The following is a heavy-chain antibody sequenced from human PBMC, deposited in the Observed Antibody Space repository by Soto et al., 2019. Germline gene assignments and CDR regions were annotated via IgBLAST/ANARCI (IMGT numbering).Heavy chain of an antibody. J-gene: IGHJ6*02. Sequence: QIQLMQSGAEVKKPGDSVKVSCKASGYTFTSDGIHWVRQAPGQRLEWTGWINAGNGNTKYSEKFQGRVTITRDTSASTAYLELSSLRSEDTAVYYCARDPNDSSAYYHHYYYGMDVWGQGTTVTVSS. CDR3: ARDPNDSSAYYHHYYYGMDV. CDR1: GYTFTSDG. CDR2: INAGNGNT. D-gene: IGHD3-22*01. V-gene: IGHV1-3*01.